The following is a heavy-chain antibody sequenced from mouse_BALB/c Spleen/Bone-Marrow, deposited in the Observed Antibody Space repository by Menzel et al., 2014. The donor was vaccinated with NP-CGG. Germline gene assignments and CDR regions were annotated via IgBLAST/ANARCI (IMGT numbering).Heavy chain of an antibody. D-gene: IGHD2-4*01. CDR2: IWAGGST. J-gene: IGHJ3*01. CDR1: GFSLTSYG. Sequence: QVQLKQSGPGLVAPSQSLSITCTVSGFSLTSYGVHWVRQPPGKGLERLGVIWAGGSTNYNSTLMSRLSISKDNSKSQVFVKMNSLQTDDTAMYYCASPICCDCPLFAYWGQGTLVTVSA. CDR3: ASPICCDCPLFAY. V-gene: IGHV2-9*02.